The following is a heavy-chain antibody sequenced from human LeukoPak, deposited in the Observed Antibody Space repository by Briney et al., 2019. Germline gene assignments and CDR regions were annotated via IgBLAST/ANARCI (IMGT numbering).Heavy chain of an antibody. CDR1: GFTFDDHA. Sequence: GGSLRLSCAASGFTFDDHAMHWVRQAPGKGLEWVSGLSWNSGSIDYADSVKGRFTISRDNAKNSLNLQMNSLRAEDTALYYCAKGPGMATVKRYLDYWGQGTLVTVSS. D-gene: IGHD5-24*01. CDR3: AKGPGMATVKRYLDY. J-gene: IGHJ4*02. CDR2: LSWNSGSI. V-gene: IGHV3-9*01.